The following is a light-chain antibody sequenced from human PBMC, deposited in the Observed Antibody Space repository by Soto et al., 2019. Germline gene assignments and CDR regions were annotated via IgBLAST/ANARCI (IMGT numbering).Light chain of an antibody. J-gene: IGKJ5*01. V-gene: IGKV1-9*01. CDR1: QVISTS. CDR2: AAS. Sequence: DIQLTQSPSFLSPSIGESVTIPCRASQVISTSLAWYQVTPGKAPKLLIYAASTLESGVPSMFSATVAGTECSLTITSLQPEDFETDYCQQLFDSTITFGQGTRLEIK. CDR3: QQLFDSTIT.